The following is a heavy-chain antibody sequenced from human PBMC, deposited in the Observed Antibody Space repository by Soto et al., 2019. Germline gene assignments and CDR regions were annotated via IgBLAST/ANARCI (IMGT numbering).Heavy chain of an antibody. CDR2: INPNSGGT. V-gene: IGHV1-2*04. CDR3: AKDGYYDREGQYYFDY. J-gene: IGHJ4*02. CDR1: GYTFTGYY. Sequence: ASVKVSCKASGYTFTGYYMHWVRQAPGQGLEWMGWINPNSGGTNYAQKFQGWVTMTRDTSISTAYMELSRLRSDDTAVYYCAKDGYYDREGQYYFDYWGQGTLVTVSS. D-gene: IGHD3-22*01.